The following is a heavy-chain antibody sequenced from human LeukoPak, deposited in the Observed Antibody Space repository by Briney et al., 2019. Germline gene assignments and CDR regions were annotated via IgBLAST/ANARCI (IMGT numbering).Heavy chain of an antibody. CDR2: ISGSGGST. D-gene: IGHD4-17*01. CDR1: GFTFSSYA. V-gene: IGHV3-23*01. Sequence: PGGSLRLSCATSGFTFSSYAMSWVRQAPGKGLEWVSSISGSGGSTHYADSVKGRFTISRDNSKNTLYLQMNSLRAEDTAVYYCAKDYETVTTFVDYWGQGTLVTVSS. CDR3: AKDYETVTTFVDY. J-gene: IGHJ4*02.